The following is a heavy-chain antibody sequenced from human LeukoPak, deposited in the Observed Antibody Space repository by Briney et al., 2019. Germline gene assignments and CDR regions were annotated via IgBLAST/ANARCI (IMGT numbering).Heavy chain of an antibody. CDR2: INPSGGST. CDR3: ARSYFDSSGYYYDRQFFDY. CDR1: GYTFTNYY. J-gene: IGHJ4*02. D-gene: IGHD3-22*01. Sequence: ASVKVSCKASGYTFTNYYMYWVRQAPGQGLEWMGIINPSGGSTRYAQKFQGRVTMTSDMSTSTVYMELSSLRSEDTAVYYCARSYFDSSGYYYDRQFFDYWGQGTLVTVSS. V-gene: IGHV1-46*01.